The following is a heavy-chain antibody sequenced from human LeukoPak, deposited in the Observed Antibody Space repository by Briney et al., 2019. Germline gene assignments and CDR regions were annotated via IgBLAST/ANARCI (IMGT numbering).Heavy chain of an antibody. Sequence: PGGSLRLSCAASGFTFSNFGMSWVRQAPGKGLEWVSAISGSGVSTYYADSVKGRFTISRDNSKNTLYLQMNSLRAEDTAVYYCARVVGLTGYSSSWYSGYYYYMDVWGKGTTVTVSS. CDR3: ARVVGLTGYSSSWYSGYYYYMDV. CDR2: ISGSGVST. J-gene: IGHJ6*03. D-gene: IGHD6-13*01. CDR1: GFTFSNFG. V-gene: IGHV3-23*01.